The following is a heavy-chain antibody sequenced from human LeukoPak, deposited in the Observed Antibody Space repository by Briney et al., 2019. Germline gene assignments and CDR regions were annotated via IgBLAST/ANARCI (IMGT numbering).Heavy chain of an antibody. Sequence: EASVKVSCKASGYTFTSYGISWVRQAPGQGLEWMGWISAYNGNTNYAQKLQGRVTMTTDTSTSTAYMELRGLRSDDTAVYYCARVRYSSSWYVIKYYYYGMDVWGQGTTVTVSS. CDR3: ARVRYSSSWYVIKYYYYGMDV. J-gene: IGHJ6*02. V-gene: IGHV1-18*01. CDR2: ISAYNGNT. D-gene: IGHD6-13*01. CDR1: GYTFTSYG.